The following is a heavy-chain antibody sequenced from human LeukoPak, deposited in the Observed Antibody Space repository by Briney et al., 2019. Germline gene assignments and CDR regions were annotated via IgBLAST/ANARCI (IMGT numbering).Heavy chain of an antibody. Sequence: PSETLSLTCTVSGGSISSSSYYWGWIRQPPGKGLEWIGSIYYSGSTYYNPSLKSRVTISVDTSKNQFSLKLSSVTAADTAVYYCARAVRGANYCYMDVWGKGTTVTISS. V-gene: IGHV4-39*01. CDR1: GGSISSSSYY. J-gene: IGHJ6*03. CDR2: IYYSGST. CDR3: ARAVRGANYCYMDV. D-gene: IGHD3-10*01.